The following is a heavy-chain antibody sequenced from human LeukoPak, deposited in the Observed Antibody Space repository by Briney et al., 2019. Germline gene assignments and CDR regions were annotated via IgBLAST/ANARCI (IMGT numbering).Heavy chain of an antibody. J-gene: IGHJ5*02. Sequence: PGRSLRLSCAASGFTFSSYGMHWVRQAPGKGLEWVSYISSSSSTIYYADSVKGRFTISRDNAKNSLYLQMNSLRAEDTAVYYCARSKAAGTAAYWFDPWGQGTLVTVSS. CDR3: ARSKAAGTAAYWFDP. V-gene: IGHV3-48*04. D-gene: IGHD6-13*01. CDR1: GFTFSSYG. CDR2: ISSSSSTI.